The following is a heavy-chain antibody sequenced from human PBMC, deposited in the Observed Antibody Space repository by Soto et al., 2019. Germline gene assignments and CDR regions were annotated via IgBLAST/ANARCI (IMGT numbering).Heavy chain of an antibody. CDR3: ARQGDMAATPADAFDI. Sequence: GESLKISCKGSGYSFAGYWITWVRQKPGKGLEWMGRIDPSDSQTYYSPSFRGHVTISVTKSITTVFLQWSSLRASDTAMYYCARQGDMAATPADAFDIWGQVTMV. D-gene: IGHD6-19*01. CDR2: IDPSDSQT. J-gene: IGHJ3*02. CDR1: GYSFAGYW. V-gene: IGHV5-10-1*01.